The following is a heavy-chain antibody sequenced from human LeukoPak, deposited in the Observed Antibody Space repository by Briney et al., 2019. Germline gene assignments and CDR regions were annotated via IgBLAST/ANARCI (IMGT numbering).Heavy chain of an antibody. Sequence: GGSLRLSCAASGFTFSSYWMSWVRQAPGKGLEWVSSISHNSNYIYYADSVKGRFTVSRDNAKNSLFLQMNSLRAEDTAVYYCARGVENWGQGTLVTVSS. CDR1: GFTFSSYW. J-gene: IGHJ4*02. CDR2: ISHNSNYI. V-gene: IGHV3-21*01. CDR3: ARGVEN.